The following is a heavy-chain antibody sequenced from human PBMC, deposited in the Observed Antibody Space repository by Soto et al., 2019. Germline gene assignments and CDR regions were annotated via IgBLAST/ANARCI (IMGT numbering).Heavy chain of an antibody. J-gene: IGHJ5*02. CDR3: AREAAAVIRWFDP. D-gene: IGHD6-13*01. CDR2: TYYRSKWYN. Sequence: SQTLSLTCAISGDSVSSNSAALNWIRQSPSRGLEWLGRTYYRSKWYNDYAVSVKSRITINPDTSKNQFSLQLNSVTPEDTAVYYCAREAAAVIRWFDPWGQGTLVTVS. CDR1: GDSVSSNSAA. V-gene: IGHV6-1*01.